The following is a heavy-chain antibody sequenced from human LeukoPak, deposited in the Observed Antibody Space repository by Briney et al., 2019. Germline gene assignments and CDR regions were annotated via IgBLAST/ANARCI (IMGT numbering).Heavy chain of an antibody. J-gene: IGHJ4*02. V-gene: IGHV3-23*01. CDR3: ARGLSGYASSLGY. Sequence: GGSLRLSCAASGFTFSSYAMSWVRQAPGKGPEWVSAISHSGGTTYYADSVKGRSTITRDNSKNTLYLQMNSLRAEDTAVYYCARGLSGYASSLGYWGQGTLVTVSA. CDR2: ISHSGGTT. D-gene: IGHD6-6*01. CDR1: GFTFSSYA.